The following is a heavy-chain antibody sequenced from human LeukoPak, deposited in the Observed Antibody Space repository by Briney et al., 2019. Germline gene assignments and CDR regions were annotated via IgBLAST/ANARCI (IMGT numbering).Heavy chain of an antibody. D-gene: IGHD6-19*01. CDR1: GFIFGDYG. CDR3: AKGRIAVAPYYGMAV. CDR2: IGGRGGRT. V-gene: IGHV3-23*01. J-gene: IGHJ6*02. Sequence: GGSLRLSCAASGFIFGDYGMNWVRQAPGKGLEWVSGIGGRGGRTYYADSVQGRVTISRDNSNNTVDLQINSLRAEDTAIYYCAKGRIAVAPYYGMAVWGRGTTVSVSS.